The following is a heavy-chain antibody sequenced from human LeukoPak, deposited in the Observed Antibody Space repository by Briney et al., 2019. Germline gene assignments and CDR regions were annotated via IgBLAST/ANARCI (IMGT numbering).Heavy chain of an antibody. V-gene: IGHV3-7*03. J-gene: IGHJ4*02. CDR1: GSTFSGHW. CDR3: ATPLDYHDNSGFHQGGD. Sequence: PGGSLRLSCAASGSTFSGHWMTWVRQAPGKGLEWVANIKEDGSKKNYVDSVKGRFTISRDNAKNSLYLQMTSLRAEDTAMYYCATPLDYHDNSGFHQGGDWGQGTLVTVSS. CDR2: IKEDGSKK. D-gene: IGHD3-22*01.